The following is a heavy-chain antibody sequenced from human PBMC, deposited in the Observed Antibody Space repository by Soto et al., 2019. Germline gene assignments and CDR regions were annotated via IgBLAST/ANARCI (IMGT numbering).Heavy chain of an antibody. D-gene: IGHD3-10*01. J-gene: IGHJ4*02. Sequence: QVQLQESGPGLVRPSQTLSLTCTVSGDSISRGGYYWSWIRQHPGEGREWIGHIYYSGTTYYNPSLECSLTISVAMSKHMFSVKVRYVTAADPAVFYCASGGDKHGLGSYYGMAYWGQGTLVTVSS. CDR1: GDSISRGGYY. CDR2: IYYSGTT. CDR3: ASGGDKHGLGSYYGMAY. V-gene: IGHV4-31*03.